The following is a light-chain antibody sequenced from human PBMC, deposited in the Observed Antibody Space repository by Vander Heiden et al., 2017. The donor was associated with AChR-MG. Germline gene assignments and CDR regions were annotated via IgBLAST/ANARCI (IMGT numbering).Light chain of an antibody. V-gene: IGLV1-44*01. CDR2: SND. CDR3: ATWDDSLNAVV. J-gene: IGLJ2*01. CDR1: SSNIGSNL. Sequence: QSVLTQPPSASGTPGQRVTTSCSGSSSNIGSNLVNWYRQLPGAAPRLLIYSNDQRASGVPDRFSGSKSSTSASLAISGLLSEDEDDYYCATWDDSLNAVVFGGGTKLTVL.